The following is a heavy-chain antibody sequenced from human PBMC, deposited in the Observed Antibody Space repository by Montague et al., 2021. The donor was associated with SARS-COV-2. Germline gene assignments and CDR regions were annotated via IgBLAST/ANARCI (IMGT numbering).Heavy chain of an antibody. CDR2: FSLKERT. Sequence: SETLSLTCSGQGSWYSGADWKSTRLNPRHTLKSYAEFSLKERTTYNPSLKGRVTLSRDTSKNQFSLKLQSVTPADTAVYYCARGQVTLSGVLIFMPAAGHLDVWGPGTSVTVSS. D-gene: IGHD3-3*01. J-gene: IGHJ3*01. CDR3: ARGQVTLSGVLIFMPAAGHLDV. CDR1: GSWYSGAD. V-gene: IGHV4-34*01.